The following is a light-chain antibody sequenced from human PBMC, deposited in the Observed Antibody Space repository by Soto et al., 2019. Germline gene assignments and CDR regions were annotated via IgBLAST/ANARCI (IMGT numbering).Light chain of an antibody. J-gene: IGLJ2*01. Sequence: QSALTQPPSASGSPGQSVTISCTGTSSDVGGYNYVSWYQQHPGKAPKLMISEVSKRPSGVPDRFSGSKSGNTASLTVSGFQVEYEAEYYCSSFAGNNNLVFGGGTKLTVL. CDR1: SSDVGGYNY. CDR2: EVS. CDR3: SSFAGNNNLV. V-gene: IGLV2-8*01.